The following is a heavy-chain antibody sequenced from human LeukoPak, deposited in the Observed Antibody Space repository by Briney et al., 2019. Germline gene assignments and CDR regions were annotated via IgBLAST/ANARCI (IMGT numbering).Heavy chain of an antibody. V-gene: IGHV3-15*07. J-gene: IGHJ4*02. CDR1: GSPFSNPT. CDR3: ITPLPYSAQ. Sequence: PGGPLSPPCPPSGSPFSNPTMTWAPQPPGKGLEWVGRIKPKTDGETTEYAAPVKDRFSISRDDSKSLMYLQMNSLKTEDTAVYYCITPLPYSAQGGQGTLVTVSS. D-gene: IGHD2-21*01. CDR2: IKPKTDGETT.